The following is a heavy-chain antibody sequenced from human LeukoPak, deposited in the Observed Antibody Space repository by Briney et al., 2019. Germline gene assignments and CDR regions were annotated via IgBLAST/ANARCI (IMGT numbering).Heavy chain of an antibody. Sequence: PGRSLRLSCAASGFTFSSYWMHWVRQVPGKGLVRVARINPGGSSITYADSVKGRLTISRDNAKNTLYLQMDSLRAEDTGVYYCARSNQADDYWGQGTLVTVSS. V-gene: IGHV3-74*01. CDR1: GFTFSSYW. J-gene: IGHJ4*02. CDR3: ARSNQADDY. D-gene: IGHD1-14*01. CDR2: INPGGSSI.